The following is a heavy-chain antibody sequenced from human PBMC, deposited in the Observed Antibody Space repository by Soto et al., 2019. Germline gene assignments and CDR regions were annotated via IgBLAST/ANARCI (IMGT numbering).Heavy chain of an antibody. J-gene: IGHJ4*02. D-gene: IGHD6-19*01. CDR2: IRGSGDA. V-gene: IGHV3-23*01. CDR1: GFTFGNYD. CDR3: ATISWSGGRFGGY. Sequence: EVQLLESGGGLIQPGGSLGLSCAASGFTFGNYDMSWVRQAPGEGLEWVSGIRGSGDAYYAGSFQGRFTISRDNSENTVYLQMNSLRAEDTAVHYCATISWSGGRFGGYWGQGTLVTVSS.